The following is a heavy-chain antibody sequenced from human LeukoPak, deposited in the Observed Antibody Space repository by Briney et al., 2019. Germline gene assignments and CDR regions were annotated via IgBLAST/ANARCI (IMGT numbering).Heavy chain of an antibody. J-gene: IGHJ6*02. CDR1: GFTFSGSA. D-gene: IGHD4-23*01. Sequence: GGSLRLSCAASGFTFSGSAMHWVRQASGKGLEWVGRIRSKANSYATAYAASVKGRFTISRDDSKNTLYLQMNSLRAEDTAVYYCAKDSLRWSYFYYGMDVWGQGTTVTVSS. V-gene: IGHV3-73*01. CDR2: IRSKANSYAT. CDR3: AKDSLRWSYFYYGMDV.